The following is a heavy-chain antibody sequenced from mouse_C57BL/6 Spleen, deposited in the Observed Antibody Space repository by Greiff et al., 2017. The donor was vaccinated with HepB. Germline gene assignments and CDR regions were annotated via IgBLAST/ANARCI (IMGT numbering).Heavy chain of an antibody. V-gene: IGHV14-4*01. J-gene: IGHJ2*01. D-gene: IGHD1-1*01. CDR1: GFNIKDDY. CDR3: TTSTVVPGDY. CDR2: IDPENGDT. Sequence: EVQLQESGAELVRPGASVKLSCTASGFNIKDDYMHWVKQRPEQGLEWIGWIDPENGDTEYASKFQGKATITADTSSNTAYLQLSSLTSEDTAVYYCTTSTVVPGDYWGQGTTLTVSS.